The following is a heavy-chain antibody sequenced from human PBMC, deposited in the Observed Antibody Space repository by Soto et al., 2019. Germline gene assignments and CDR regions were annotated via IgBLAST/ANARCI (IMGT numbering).Heavy chain of an antibody. V-gene: IGHV3-73*01. CDR2: IRSKANSYAT. D-gene: IGHD1-1*01. Sequence: PEGSLRLSCAASGFTFSGSAMHWVRQASGKGLEWVGRIRSKANSYATAYAASVKGRFTISRDDSKNTAYLQMNSLRAEDTAVYYCVRDDFGLGIDHWGLGTLVTVSS. CDR1: GFTFSGSA. CDR3: VRDDFGLGIDH. J-gene: IGHJ4*02.